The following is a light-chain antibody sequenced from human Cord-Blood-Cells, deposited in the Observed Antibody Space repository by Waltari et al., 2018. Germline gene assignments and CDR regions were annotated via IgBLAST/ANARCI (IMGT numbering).Light chain of an antibody. Sequence: QSALTQPRSVSGSPARSVAISCTGTSSDVGGYNYVSWYQQHPGKAPKLMLYDVSKRPSVVPDRFSGSKSGNTASLTISGLRAEDEADYYCCSYAGSYTVVFGTRTHVTVL. CDR1: SSDVGGYNY. CDR3: CSYAGSYTVV. J-gene: IGLJ1*01. CDR2: DVS. V-gene: IGLV2-11*01.